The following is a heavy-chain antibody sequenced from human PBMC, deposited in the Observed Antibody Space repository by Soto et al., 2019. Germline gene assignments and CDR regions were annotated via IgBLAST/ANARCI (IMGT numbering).Heavy chain of an antibody. CDR2: ISYDGSNK. Sequence: GGSLRLSCAASGFTFSSYAMHWFRQAPGKGLEWVAVISYDGSNKYYADSVKGRFTISRDNSKNTLYLQMNSLRAEDTAVYYCARATTIFGVVIRSGWFYFDYWGQGTLVTVSS. D-gene: IGHD3-3*01. CDR3: ARATTIFGVVIRSGWFYFDY. CDR1: GFTFSSYA. V-gene: IGHV3-30-3*01. J-gene: IGHJ4*02.